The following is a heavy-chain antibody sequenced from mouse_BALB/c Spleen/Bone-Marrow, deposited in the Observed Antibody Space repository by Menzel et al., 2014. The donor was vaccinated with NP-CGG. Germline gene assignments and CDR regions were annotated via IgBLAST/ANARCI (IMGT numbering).Heavy chain of an antibody. V-gene: IGHV3-2*02. CDR1: GYSITSDYA. CDR3: SRGAFYFDF. CDR2: ISFSGGT. J-gene: IGHJ2*01. Sequence: VQLQQSGPGLVKPSQSLSLTCTVTGYSITSDYAWNWIRQFPGNKLEWLGYISFSGGTTYNPSLESRIPITRDTSKNQFFLQLNSVTTEDTATYYCSRGAFYFDFWGHGTTLTVSS.